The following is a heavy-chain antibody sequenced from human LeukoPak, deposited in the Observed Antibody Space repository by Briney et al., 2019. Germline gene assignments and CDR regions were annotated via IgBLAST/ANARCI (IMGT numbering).Heavy chain of an antibody. Sequence: GRSLRLSCAASGFTFSGHGMHWVRQAPGKGLEWVAGISYDGGNKYYADSAKGRFTISRDNSMNTLYLQMNSLRAEDTAVYYCAKDWRSSITMVRGVMDVWGQGTTVTVSS. J-gene: IGHJ6*02. V-gene: IGHV3-30*18. CDR1: GFTFSGHG. CDR3: AKDWRSSITMVRGVMDV. CDR2: ISYDGGNK. D-gene: IGHD3-10*01.